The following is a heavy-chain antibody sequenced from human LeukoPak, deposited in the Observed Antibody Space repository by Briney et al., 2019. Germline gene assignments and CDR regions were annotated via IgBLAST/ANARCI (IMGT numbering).Heavy chain of an antibody. J-gene: IGHJ4*02. D-gene: IGHD3-10*01. V-gene: IGHV1-18*04. CDR2: ISAYNGNT. Sequence: ASVKVSCMASGYTFTSYGISWVRQAPGQGLEWMGWISAYNGNTNYAQNLQGRVTMTTDTSTSTAYMELRSLRSDDTAVYYCARDRWYYGSGSSPLDYWGQGTLVTVSS. CDR1: GYTFTSYG. CDR3: ARDRWYYGSGSSPLDY.